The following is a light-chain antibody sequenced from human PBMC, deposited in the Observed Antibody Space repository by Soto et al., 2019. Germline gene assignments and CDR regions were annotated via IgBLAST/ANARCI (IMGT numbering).Light chain of an antibody. CDR1: QSISAY. J-gene: IGKJ2*03. CDR2: DTS. Sequence: DIQMTQSPSSLSASVEDRVTITCRASQSISAYLNWYQQKPGKAPKLLIYDTSSLQSGVPARFSGSGSGTDFNLTISSLQPEDFASYSCQQSYRSPYSFGQGTKLEIE. CDR3: QQSYRSPYS. V-gene: IGKV1-39*01.